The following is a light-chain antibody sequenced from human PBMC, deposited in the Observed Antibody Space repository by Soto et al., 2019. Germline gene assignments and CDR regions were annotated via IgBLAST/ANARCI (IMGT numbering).Light chain of an antibody. Sequence: QSALTQPASASGSPGQSITISCTGTSSDVGGYNYVSWYQQHPGKAPKLMIYDVSNRPSGVSNRFSGSKSGNTASLTISGLQAEDEADYYCTSYTSSSPLVYVFGTGTKVHV. CDR3: TSYTSSSPLVYV. CDR2: DVS. J-gene: IGLJ1*01. CDR1: SSDVGGYNY. V-gene: IGLV2-14*01.